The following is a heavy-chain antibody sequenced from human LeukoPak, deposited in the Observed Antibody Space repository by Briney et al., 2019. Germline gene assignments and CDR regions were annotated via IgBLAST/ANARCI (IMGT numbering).Heavy chain of an antibody. CDR2: MFYSEST. D-gene: IGHD1-26*01. Sequence: SETLSLTCSVSGASVSDGNYYWSWIRQPPGKGLEWIGYMFYSESTKYNPSLKSRVTISVDKSKNQFSLHMSSVTAADTALYYCARGLIVGTTGVWAFDIWGQGTMVTVSS. J-gene: IGHJ3*02. CDR1: GASVSDGNYY. CDR3: ARGLIVGTTGVWAFDI. V-gene: IGHV4-61*01.